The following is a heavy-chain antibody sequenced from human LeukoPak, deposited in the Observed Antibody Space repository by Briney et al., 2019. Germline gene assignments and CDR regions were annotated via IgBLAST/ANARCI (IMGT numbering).Heavy chain of an antibody. CDR1: GFTFSTYP. V-gene: IGHV3-23*01. CDR2: IGSGGTT. Sequence: GGSLRLSCAASGFTFSTYPMSWVRQAPGKGLEWVSAIGSGGTTYYSDSVKGRFTISRDNSKNTLYLQMNGLSAEDTAVYCCAIRGSPNAFDMWGQGTMVTVSS. J-gene: IGHJ3*02. CDR3: AIRGSPNAFDM. D-gene: IGHD1-26*01.